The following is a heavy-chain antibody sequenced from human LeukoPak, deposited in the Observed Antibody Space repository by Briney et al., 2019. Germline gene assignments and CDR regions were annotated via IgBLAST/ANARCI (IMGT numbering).Heavy chain of an antibody. J-gene: IGHJ5*02. D-gene: IGHD3-10*01. CDR1: GGSISTYY. CDR2: INHSGST. Sequence: NPSETLSLTCTVSGGSISTYYWSWIRQPPGKGLEWIGEINHSGSTNYNPSLKSRVTISVDTSKNQFSLKLSSVTAADTAVYYCASMYYYGSGSSLKRDWFDPWGQGTLVTVSS. CDR3: ASMYYYGSGSSLKRDWFDP. V-gene: IGHV4-34*01.